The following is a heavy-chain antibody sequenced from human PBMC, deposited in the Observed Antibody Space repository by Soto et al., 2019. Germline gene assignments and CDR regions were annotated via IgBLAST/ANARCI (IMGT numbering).Heavy chain of an antibody. CDR3: ARQEEKGYCSSTSCPRRAYYYGMDV. CDR1: GYTFTSYY. V-gene: IGHV1-46*01. CDR2: MNPSGGST. J-gene: IGHJ6*02. Sequence: ASVKVSCKASGYTFTSYYMHWVRQAPGQGLEWMGIMNPSGGSTSYAQKFQGRVTMTRDTSTSTVYMELSSLRSEDTAVYYCARQEEKGYCSSTSCPRRAYYYGMDVWGQGTTVTVS. D-gene: IGHD2-2*01.